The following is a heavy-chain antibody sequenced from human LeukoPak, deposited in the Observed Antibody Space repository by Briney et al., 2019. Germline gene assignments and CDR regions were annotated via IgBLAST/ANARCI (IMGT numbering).Heavy chain of an antibody. J-gene: IGHJ4*02. Sequence: GGSLRLSCAASGFTFSSYAMHWVRQAPGKGLEWVAVISYDGSNKYYADSVKGRFTISRDNSKNTLYLQMNSLRAEDTAVYYCARVEYYYDSSGYYYEDYFDYWGQGTLVTVSS. CDR3: ARVEYYYDSSGYYYEDYFDY. D-gene: IGHD3-22*01. V-gene: IGHV3-30-3*01. CDR1: GFTFSSYA. CDR2: ISYDGSNK.